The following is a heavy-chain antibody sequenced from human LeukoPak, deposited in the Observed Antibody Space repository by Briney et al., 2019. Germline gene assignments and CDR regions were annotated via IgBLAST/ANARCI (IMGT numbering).Heavy chain of an antibody. Sequence: PGGSLRLSCAASGFTFYSAWMNWVRQAPGKGLEWLAHINPDGRDTYYVDSVKGRFTISRDNAQNSMYLQMNSLRVEDTAVYYCTSWGDTTAEYFQRWGQGTLVTVSS. CDR1: GFTFYSAW. CDR3: TSWGDTTAEYFQR. J-gene: IGHJ1*01. V-gene: IGHV3-7*01. D-gene: IGHD2-21*02. CDR2: INPDGRDT.